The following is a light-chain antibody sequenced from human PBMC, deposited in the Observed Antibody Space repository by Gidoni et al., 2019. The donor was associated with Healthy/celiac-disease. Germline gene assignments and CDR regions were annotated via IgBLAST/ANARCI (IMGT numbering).Light chain of an antibody. CDR3: QSADSSGTYVV. V-gene: IGLV3-25*03. CDR1: ALPKQY. CDR2: KDS. Sequence: SYELTQPPSVSVSPGQTARLTCSGDALPKQYAYWYQQKPGQAPVLVIYKDSERPSGIPPRFSGSSSGTTVTLTISGVQAEDEADYYCQSADSSGTYVVFGGGTKLTVL. J-gene: IGLJ2*01.